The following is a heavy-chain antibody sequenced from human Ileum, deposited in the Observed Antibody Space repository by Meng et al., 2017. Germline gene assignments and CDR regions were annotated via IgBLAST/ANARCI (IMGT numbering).Heavy chain of an antibody. J-gene: IGHJ4*02. V-gene: IGHV4-4*02. D-gene: IGHD3-22*01. Sequence: QVQLQESGPRLVKPSGTLSLTCAVSGTWWSWVRQPPGKGLEWTGEIFQSGRTNYNPSLKSRVTISIDKSKSQISLQLSAVTAADTAVYSCATSNDRDVYYLGYWGQGTLVTVSS. CDR3: ATSNDRDVYYLGY. CDR2: IFQSGRT. CDR1: GTW.